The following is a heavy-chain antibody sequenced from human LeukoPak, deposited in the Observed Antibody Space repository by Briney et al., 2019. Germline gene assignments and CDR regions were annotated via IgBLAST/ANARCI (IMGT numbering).Heavy chain of an antibody. CDR1: GFTFSSYA. J-gene: IGHJ4*02. Sequence: GRSLRLSCAASGFTFSSYAMHWVRQAPGKGLEWVAVISYDGSNKYYADSVKGRFTISRDNSKNTLYLQMNGLRAEDTAVYYCARSSGYYYTGFDYWGQGTLVTVSS. V-gene: IGHV3-30*04. D-gene: IGHD3-22*01. CDR3: ARSSGYYYTGFDY. CDR2: ISYDGSNK.